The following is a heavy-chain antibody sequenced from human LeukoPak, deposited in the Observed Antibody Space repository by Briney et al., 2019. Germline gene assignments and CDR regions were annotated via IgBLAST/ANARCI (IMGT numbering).Heavy chain of an antibody. V-gene: IGHV1-46*01. D-gene: IGHD3-3*01. Sequence: ASVKVSCKASGYTFTSYYMHWVRQAPGQGLEWMGIINPSGGSTSYAQKFQGRVTMTRDMSTSTVYMELSSLRSEDTAVYYCARDHTTYYDFWSGYYLLQYYYYYMDVWGKGTTVTVSS. CDR1: GYTFTSYY. CDR3: ARDHTTYYDFWSGYYLLQYYYYYMDV. CDR2: INPSGGST. J-gene: IGHJ6*03.